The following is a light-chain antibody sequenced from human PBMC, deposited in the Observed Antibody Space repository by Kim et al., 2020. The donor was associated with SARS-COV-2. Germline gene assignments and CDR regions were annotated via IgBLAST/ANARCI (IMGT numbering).Light chain of an antibody. V-gene: IGLV3-1*01. CDR3: QAWDSSTLCV. Sequence: SYELTQPPSVSVSPGQTASITCSGDKLGDKYACWYQQKPGQSPVLVIYQDSKRPSGNPERFSGSNSGNTATLTISGTQAMDEADYYCQAWDSSTLCVFGT. CDR2: QDS. CDR1: KLGDKY. J-gene: IGLJ1*01.